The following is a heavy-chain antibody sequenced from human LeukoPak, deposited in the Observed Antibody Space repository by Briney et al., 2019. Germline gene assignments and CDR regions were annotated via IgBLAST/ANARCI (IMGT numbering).Heavy chain of an antibody. Sequence: ASVKVSCKASGYTFTSYAMHWVRQAPGQRLEWMGWINAGNGNTKYSQKFQGRVTITRDTSASTAYMELSSLRSEDTAVYYCARFVDTEYYFDYWGQGTLVTASS. CDR3: ARFVDTEYYFDY. CDR2: INAGNGNT. J-gene: IGHJ4*02. CDR1: GYTFTSYA. V-gene: IGHV1-3*01. D-gene: IGHD5-18*01.